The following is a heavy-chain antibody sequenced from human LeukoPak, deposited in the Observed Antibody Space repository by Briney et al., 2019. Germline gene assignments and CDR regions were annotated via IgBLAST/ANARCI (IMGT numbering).Heavy chain of an antibody. CDR2: LSGSGGST. Sequence: GGSLRLSCAASGFTFSSYGMSWVRQAPGKGLEWVSSLSGSGGSTYYADSVKGRFTISRDNSKSKLYLQMNSLRDEDTAVYYCASGDPDQLYWYFDLWGRGTLVTVSS. D-gene: IGHD4-17*01. J-gene: IGHJ2*01. CDR3: ASGDPDQLYWYFDL. V-gene: IGHV3-23*01. CDR1: GFTFSSYG.